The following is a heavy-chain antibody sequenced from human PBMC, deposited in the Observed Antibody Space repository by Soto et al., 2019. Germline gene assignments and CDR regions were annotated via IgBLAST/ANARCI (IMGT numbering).Heavy chain of an antibody. D-gene: IGHD3-22*01. Sequence: SLTCSVSGDSVSTIDYYWTWIRQYPGKGLEWIGNIYYLGNTYYNPSLESRLTISIDTSKNEFSLKLSSVTAADTAVYYCAREGGSYDSGGFLIRGAFHVWGQGTMVTVSS. V-gene: IGHV4-31*03. CDR3: AREGGSYDSGGFLIRGAFHV. CDR2: IYYLGNT. J-gene: IGHJ3*01. CDR1: GDSVSTIDYY.